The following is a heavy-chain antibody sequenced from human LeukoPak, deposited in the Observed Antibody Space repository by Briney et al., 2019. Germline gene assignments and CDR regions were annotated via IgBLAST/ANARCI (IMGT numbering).Heavy chain of an antibody. CDR2: IYYSGST. D-gene: IGHD3-22*01. J-gene: IGHJ4*02. V-gene: IGHV4-59*01. CDR1: GGSISSYY. Sequence: KPSETLSLTCTVSGGSISSYYWSWIRQPPGKGLEWTGYIYYSGSTNYNPSLKSRVTISVDTSKNQFSLKLSSVTAADTAVYYCARGLDYYDSSGYYDYWGQGTLVTVSS. CDR3: ARGLDYYDSSGYYDY.